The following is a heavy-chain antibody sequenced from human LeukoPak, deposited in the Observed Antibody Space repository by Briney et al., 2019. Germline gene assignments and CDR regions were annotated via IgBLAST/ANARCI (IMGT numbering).Heavy chain of an antibody. Sequence: PGGSLRLSCAASGFTFSDYYMSWIRQAPGKGLEWVSYISSSGSTVYYADSVKGRFTISRDNAKNSLYLQMNSLRAEDTAVYYCAREAIVVVPAPNNWFDPWGQGTLVTVSS. J-gene: IGHJ5*02. CDR2: ISSSGSTV. V-gene: IGHV3-11*04. CDR3: AREAIVVVPAPNNWFDP. D-gene: IGHD2-2*01. CDR1: GFTFSDYY.